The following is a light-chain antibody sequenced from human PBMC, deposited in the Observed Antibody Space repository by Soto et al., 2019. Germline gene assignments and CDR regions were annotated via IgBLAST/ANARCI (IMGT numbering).Light chain of an antibody. Sequence: QSALNQPASVSGSPGQSITISCTGTTSDVGGYNYVSWYQQHPGKAPKLMIYGVSIRPSGASDRFSGSKSGNTASLTISGLQADDEADYYCSSYTSSRTYVFGTGTKLTVL. CDR2: GVS. V-gene: IGLV2-14*01. CDR3: SSYTSSRTYV. J-gene: IGLJ1*01. CDR1: TSDVGGYNY.